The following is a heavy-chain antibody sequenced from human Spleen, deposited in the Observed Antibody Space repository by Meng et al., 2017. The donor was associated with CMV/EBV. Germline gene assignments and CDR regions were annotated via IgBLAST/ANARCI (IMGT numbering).Heavy chain of an antibody. CDR1: GFTFRDYA. Sequence: GGSLRLSCAASGFTFRDYAMTWVRQSPGMGLQWVSAISNTGGGTWYADSVKGRFSISRDNSENTLFLQMHSLRAEDTGKYYCVKPYYDLRNNYLGGITAYDLWGQGTVVTVSS. V-gene: IGHV3-23*01. CDR2: ISNTGGGT. J-gene: IGHJ3*01. D-gene: IGHD3-3*01. CDR3: VKPYYDLRNNYLGGITAYDL.